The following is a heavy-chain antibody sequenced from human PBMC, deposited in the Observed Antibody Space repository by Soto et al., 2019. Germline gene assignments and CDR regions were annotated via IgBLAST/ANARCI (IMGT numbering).Heavy chain of an antibody. J-gene: IGHJ6*02. CDR1: GGTFSSYA. V-gene: IGHV1-69*13. Sequence: SVKVSCKASGGTFSSYAISWVRQAPGQGLEWMGGIIPIFGTANYAQKFQGRVTITADESTSTAYMELSSLRSEDTAVYYCARDVSSPGNDYYYGMDVWGQGTTVTVYS. CDR3: ARDVSSPGNDYYYGMDV. CDR2: IIPIFGTA.